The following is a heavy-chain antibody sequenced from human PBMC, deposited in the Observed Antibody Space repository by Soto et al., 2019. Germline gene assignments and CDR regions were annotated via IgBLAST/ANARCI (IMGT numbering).Heavy chain of an antibody. V-gene: IGHV1-69*01. J-gene: IGHJ6*02. CDR1: GGTFSSYA. CDR3: ARGLTGEGNYYYYYGMDV. CDR2: IIPIFGTA. D-gene: IGHD7-27*01. Sequence: QVQLVQSGAEVKKPGSSVKVSCKASGGTFSSYAISWVRQAPGQGLEWMGGIIPIFGTANYAQKFQGRVTITADESTSTAYMELSSLRSEDTDVYYCARGLTGEGNYYYYYGMDVWGQGTTVTVSS.